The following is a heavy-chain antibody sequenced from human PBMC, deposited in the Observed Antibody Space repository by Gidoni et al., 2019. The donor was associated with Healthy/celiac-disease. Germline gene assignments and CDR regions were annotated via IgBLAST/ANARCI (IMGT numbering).Heavy chain of an antibody. D-gene: IGHD1-26*01. V-gene: IGHV4-61*02. CDR3: AREWELLESYYYYGMDV. J-gene: IGHJ6*02. CDR1: GGSISSGSYY. CDR2: IYTSGST. Sequence: QVQLQESGPGLVKPSQTLSLTCTVSGGSISSGSYYWSWIRQPAGKGLEWIGRIYTSGSTNYNPSLKSRVTISVDTSKNQFSLKLSSVTAADTAVYYCAREWELLESYYYYGMDVWGQGTTVTVSS.